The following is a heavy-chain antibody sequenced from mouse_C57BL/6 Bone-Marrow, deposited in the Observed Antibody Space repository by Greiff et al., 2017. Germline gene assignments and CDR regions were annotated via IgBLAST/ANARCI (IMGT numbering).Heavy chain of an antibody. D-gene: IGHD1-1*01. CDR3: AHYYGSSPLYWYFDV. V-gene: IGHV14-2*01. Sequence: VQLQQSGAELVKPGASVKLSCTASGFNIKDYYMHWVKQRTEQGLEWIGRIDPEDGETKYAPKFQGKATITADTSSNTAYLQLSSLTSEDTAVYYCAHYYGSSPLYWYFDVWGTGTTVTVSS. CDR1: GFNIKDYY. J-gene: IGHJ1*03. CDR2: IDPEDGET.